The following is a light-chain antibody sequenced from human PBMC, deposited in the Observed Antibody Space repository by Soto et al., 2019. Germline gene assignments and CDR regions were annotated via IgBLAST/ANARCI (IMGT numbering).Light chain of an antibody. CDR1: QSIYSY. CDR3: QHRDNWPPGAT. J-gene: IGKJ4*01. V-gene: IGKV3-11*01. CDR2: DAT. Sequence: EIVLTQSPATLSLSPGERATLSCRASQSIYSYLAWYQQKPGQAPRLLISDATNRASGIPARFSSSGSGTDFTLTISSLEPEDFAVYYCQHRDNWPPGATFGGGTKVEIK.